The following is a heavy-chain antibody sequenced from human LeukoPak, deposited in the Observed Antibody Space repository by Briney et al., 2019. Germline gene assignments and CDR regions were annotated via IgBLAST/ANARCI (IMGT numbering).Heavy chain of an antibody. CDR2: LSGSGTTGT. CDR3: AKGYYGGSATHFDS. Sequence: PGGSLRLSCAASGFTFSTFAMSWVRRAPGKGLERVSVLSGSGTTGTYYADSVKGRFTISRDNSKNTLFLEMNSLRAEDSALYYCAKGYYGGSATHFDSWGQGILVTVSS. D-gene: IGHD4-23*01. V-gene: IGHV3-23*01. J-gene: IGHJ4*02. CDR1: GFTFSTFA.